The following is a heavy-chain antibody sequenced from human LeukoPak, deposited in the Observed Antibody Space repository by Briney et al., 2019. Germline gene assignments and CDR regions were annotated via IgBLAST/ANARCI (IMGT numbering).Heavy chain of an antibody. Sequence: PGGSLRLCCAASGFTFSSYAMHWVRHAPGKGLERVAVISYDGSNKYYADSVKGRFTISRDNSKNNLYLQMNSLRPEDTAVYYWAKVNKGGYDSFDYWGQGTLVTVSS. CDR3: AKVNKGGYDSFDY. V-gene: IGHV3-30*04. D-gene: IGHD5-12*01. CDR1: GFTFSSYA. J-gene: IGHJ4*02. CDR2: ISYDGSNK.